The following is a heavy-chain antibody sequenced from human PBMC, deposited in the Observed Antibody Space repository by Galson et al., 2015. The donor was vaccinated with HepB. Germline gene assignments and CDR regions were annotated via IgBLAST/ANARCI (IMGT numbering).Heavy chain of an antibody. V-gene: IGHV1-69*13. CDR1: GGTFSTNA. CDR3: AREVATWSPSVDI. Sequence: SVKVSCKALGGTFSTNAINWVRQAPGQGLEWMGGIIPVYGVTNCAPRFQGRVKFTADESTGTAYMELRTLRFDDTALYYCAREVATWSPSVDIWRRGTVASVSS. J-gene: IGHJ3*02. D-gene: IGHD3-3*01. CDR2: IIPVYGVT.